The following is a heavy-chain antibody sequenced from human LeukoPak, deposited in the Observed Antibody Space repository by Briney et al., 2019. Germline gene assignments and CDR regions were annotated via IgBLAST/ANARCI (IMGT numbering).Heavy chain of an antibody. V-gene: IGHV4-59*01. CDR1: GGSISTYY. D-gene: IGHD3-22*01. J-gene: IGHJ5*02. CDR2: IYYSGNT. CDR3: AGLGASGNGYLSWFDP. Sequence: TSETLSLTCTVSGGSISTYYWSWIRQPPGKGLEWIGYIYYSGNTNYNPSLKSRVTISVDTSKNQFSLKLSSVTAADTAVYYCAGLGASGNGYLSWFDPWGQGTLVTVSS.